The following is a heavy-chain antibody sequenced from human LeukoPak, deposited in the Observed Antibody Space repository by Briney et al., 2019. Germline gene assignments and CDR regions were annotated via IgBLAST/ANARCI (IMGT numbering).Heavy chain of an antibody. J-gene: IGHJ4*02. Sequence: PSETLSLTCTVSGGSISSSSYYWGWIRQPPGKGLEWIGSIYYSGSTYYNPSLKSRVTISVDTSKNQFSLKLSSVTAADTAVYYCARLGDILTGQYYFDYWGQGTLVTVSS. CDR3: ARLGDILTGQYYFDY. CDR2: IYYSGST. D-gene: IGHD3-9*01. V-gene: IGHV4-39*01. CDR1: GGSISSSSYY.